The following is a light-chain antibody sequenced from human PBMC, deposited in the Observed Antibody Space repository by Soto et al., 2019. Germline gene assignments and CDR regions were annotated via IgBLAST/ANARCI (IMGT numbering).Light chain of an antibody. CDR3: QQYYSYPRNT. CDR2: KAS. Sequence: DIQMTQSPSTLSASVGDRVTITCRASQSISSWLAWYQQKPGKAPKLLIYKASSLESGVPSRFSGSGSGTDFTLTISCLQSEDFATYYCQQYYSYPRNTFGQGTRLEIK. CDR1: QSISSW. V-gene: IGKV1-5*03. J-gene: IGKJ5*01.